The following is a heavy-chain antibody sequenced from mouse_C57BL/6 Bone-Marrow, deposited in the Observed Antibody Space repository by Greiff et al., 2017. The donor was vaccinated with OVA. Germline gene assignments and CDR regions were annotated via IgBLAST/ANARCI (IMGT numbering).Heavy chain of an antibody. CDR2: IYPGDGDT. V-gene: IGHV1-82*01. Sequence: QVQLKQSGPELVKPGASVKISCKASGYAFSSSWMNWVKQRPGKGLEWIGRIYPGDGDTNYNGKFKGKATLTADKSSSTAYMQLSSLTSEDSAVYCGAPLNYQASAWFAYWGQGTLVTVSA. CDR1: GYAFSSSW. CDR3: APLNYQASAWFAY. J-gene: IGHJ3*01. D-gene: IGHD2-1*01.